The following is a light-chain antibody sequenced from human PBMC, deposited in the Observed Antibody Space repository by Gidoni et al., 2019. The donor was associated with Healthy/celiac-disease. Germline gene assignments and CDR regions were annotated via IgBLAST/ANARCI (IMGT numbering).Light chain of an antibody. CDR2: EVN. CDR1: SSDVGGYNY. Sequence: QSALTQPASVSGSPGQSITISCTGTSSDVGGYNYVSWYQPHPGKAPKLMIYEVNNRPSGVSNRFSGSKSGNTASLTISGLQAEDEADYYCSSYTSSSTLEVFGGGTKLTVL. CDR3: SSYTSSSTLEV. V-gene: IGLV2-14*01. J-gene: IGLJ3*02.